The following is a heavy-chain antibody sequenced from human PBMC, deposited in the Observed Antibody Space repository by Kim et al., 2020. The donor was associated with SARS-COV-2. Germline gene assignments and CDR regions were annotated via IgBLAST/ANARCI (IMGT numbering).Heavy chain of an antibody. V-gene: IGHV3-33*05. CDR1: GFTFSSYG. J-gene: IGHJ4*02. CDR3: ARLNYVWGSYRSGGLDY. D-gene: IGHD3-16*02. CDR2: ISYDGSNK. Sequence: GGSLRLSCAASGFTFSSYGMHWVRQAPGKGLEWVAVISYDGSNKYYADSVKGRFTISRDNSKNTLYLQMNSLRAEDTAVYYCARLNYVWGSYRSGGLDYWGQGTLVTVSS.